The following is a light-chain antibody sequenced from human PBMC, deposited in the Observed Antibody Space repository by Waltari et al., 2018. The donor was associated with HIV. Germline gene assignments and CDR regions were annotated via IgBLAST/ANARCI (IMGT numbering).Light chain of an antibody. CDR1: SGHTTYA. Sequence: QPMLTQAPSASGSLGASVKLPCTLSSGHTTYAIAWHQQQPQNGPRYLMKINSDGIDAKGDVIPARVSASSSGPDRYLTISILQSEDEADYYCQTWGTGIGVFGGGTKLIVI. CDR2: INSDGID. J-gene: IGLJ2*01. CDR3: QTWGTGIGV. V-gene: IGLV4-69*02.